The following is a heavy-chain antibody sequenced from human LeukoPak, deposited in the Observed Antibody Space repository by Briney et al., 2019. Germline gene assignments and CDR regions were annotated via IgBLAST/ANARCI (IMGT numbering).Heavy chain of an antibody. Sequence: PSETLSLTCTVSGGSISSDYWNWIRQPAGKGLEWIGRIYTGGPTKYNPSLKSRITMSLDKSKNQFSLRLNSVTAADTAVYYCAGVVGTTVVNGYMDVWGTGTTVTISS. V-gene: IGHV4-4*07. J-gene: IGHJ6*03. D-gene: IGHD4-23*01. CDR1: GGSISSDY. CDR2: IYTGGPT. CDR3: AGVVGTTVVNGYMDV.